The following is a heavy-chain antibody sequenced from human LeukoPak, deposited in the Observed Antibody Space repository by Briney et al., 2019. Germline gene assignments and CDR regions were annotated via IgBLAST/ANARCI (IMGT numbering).Heavy chain of an antibody. J-gene: IGHJ5*02. CDR3: ARHSSSGWYWFDP. Sequence: SETLSLTCSVSGGSISRYYWSWIRQPPGKGLEWIGYIYYSGSTNYNPSLKSRVTVSLDTSKNQFSLKLSSVTAADTAVYYCARHSSSGWYWFDPWGQGTLVTVSS. V-gene: IGHV4-59*08. CDR1: GGSISRYY. D-gene: IGHD6-19*01. CDR2: IYYSGST.